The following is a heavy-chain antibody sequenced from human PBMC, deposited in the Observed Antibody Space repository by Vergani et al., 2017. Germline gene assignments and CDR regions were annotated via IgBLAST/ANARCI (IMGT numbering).Heavy chain of an antibody. Sequence: QVQLQESGPGLVKPSGTLSLTCAVSGGSLSSSNWWSWVRQPPGKGLEWIGEIYHSGSTNYNPSLKSRVTISVDTSKNQFSLKLSSVTAADTAVYYCARASVIKRDGYNYSAFDIWGQGTMVTVSS. V-gene: IGHV4-4*02. J-gene: IGHJ3*02. D-gene: IGHD5-24*01. CDR2: IYHSGST. CDR1: GGSLSSSNW. CDR3: ARASVIKRDGYNYSAFDI.